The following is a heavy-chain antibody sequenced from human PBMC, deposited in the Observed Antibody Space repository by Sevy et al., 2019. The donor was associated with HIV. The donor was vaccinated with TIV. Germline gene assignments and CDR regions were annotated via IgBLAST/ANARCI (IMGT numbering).Heavy chain of an antibody. J-gene: IGHJ3*02. CDR1: GYSISSAYS. CDR3: ASFGRLFIISVDTFEI. CDR2: IYHSGST. Sequence: SETLSLTCAVSGYSISSAYSWGWIRQPPGKGLEWIGNIYHSGSTYYNPSLNSRVTISVDTSKNQFSLKLNSVTAADTAVYYCASFGRLFIISVDTFEIWGQGTMVTVSS. V-gene: IGHV4-38-2*01. D-gene: IGHD3-9*01.